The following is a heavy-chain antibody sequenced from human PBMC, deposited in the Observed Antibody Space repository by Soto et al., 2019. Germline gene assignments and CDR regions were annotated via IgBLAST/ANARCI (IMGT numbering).Heavy chain of an antibody. V-gene: IGHV1-18*04. CDR1: GYTFTSYG. CDR2: ISAYHGNT. J-gene: IGHJ3*02. CDR3: ARGSSFWGPDAFDI. Sequence: ASVKVSCKASGYTFTSYGIRWVRQAPGQGLEWMGWISAYHGNTNYAQKRQGRVTMTTDTSTSTAYMELRSLRSDDTAVYYCARGSSFWGPDAFDIWGQGTMGTVSS. D-gene: IGHD7-27*01.